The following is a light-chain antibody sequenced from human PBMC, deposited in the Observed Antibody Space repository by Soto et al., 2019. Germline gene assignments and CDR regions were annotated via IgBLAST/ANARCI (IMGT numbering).Light chain of an antibody. Sequence: DIQMTQSPSTLSASVGDRVTISCRASQTISNWLAWYQQKPGKAPKLLIYDASSLESGVPSRFSGSGSETDFTLTISSLQAEDVAVYYCQQYYSTPQTFGQGTKVDIK. CDR3: QQYYSTPQT. V-gene: IGKV1-5*01. CDR2: DAS. CDR1: QTISNW. J-gene: IGKJ1*01.